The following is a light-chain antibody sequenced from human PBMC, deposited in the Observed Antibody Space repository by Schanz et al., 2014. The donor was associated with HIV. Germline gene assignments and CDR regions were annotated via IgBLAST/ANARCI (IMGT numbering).Light chain of an antibody. CDR3: QHYGNSPPFT. Sequence: EFLLTQSPGTLSLSPGERATLSCRASESVNNDYLAWYQQKPGQAPRLLMYDASSRATGIPDRFSGSGSGTDFTLTISRLEPEDFAVYYCQHYGNSPPFTFGPGTKVEIK. CDR2: DAS. J-gene: IGKJ3*01. V-gene: IGKV3-20*01. CDR1: ESVNNDY.